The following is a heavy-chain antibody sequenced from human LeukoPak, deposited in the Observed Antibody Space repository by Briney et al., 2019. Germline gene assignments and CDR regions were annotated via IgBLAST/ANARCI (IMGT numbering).Heavy chain of an antibody. D-gene: IGHD5-24*01. J-gene: IGHJ4*02. Sequence: SETLSLTCTVSGGSISSSSYYWGWIRRPPGKGLEWIGSIYYSGSTYYNPSLKSRVTISVDTSKNQFSLKLSSVTAADTAVYYCARQGRWLQLFDYWGQGTLVTVSS. CDR2: IYYSGST. CDR3: ARQGRWLQLFDY. V-gene: IGHV4-39*01. CDR1: GGSISSSSYY.